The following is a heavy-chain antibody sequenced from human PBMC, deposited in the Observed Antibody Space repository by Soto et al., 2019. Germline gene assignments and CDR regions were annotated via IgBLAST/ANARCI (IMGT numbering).Heavy chain of an antibody. D-gene: IGHD3-10*01. CDR1: GYTFTSYG. J-gene: IGHJ3*02. V-gene: IGHV1-18*01. Sequence: QVQLVQSGAEVKKPGASVKVSCKASGYTFTSYGISWVRQAPGQGLEWMGWISAYNGNTNYAQKLQGRVTMTTDTSTSTAYMELRSLRSDDTAVYYCARDRSGVMVRGLLAAEEDAFDIWGQGTMVTVSS. CDR2: ISAYNGNT. CDR3: ARDRSGVMVRGLLAAEEDAFDI.